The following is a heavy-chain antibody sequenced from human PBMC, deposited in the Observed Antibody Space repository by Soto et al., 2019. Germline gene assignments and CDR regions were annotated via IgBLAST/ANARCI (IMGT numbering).Heavy chain of an antibody. J-gene: IGHJ5*02. Sequence: CLAPCCTASEFTVGDYAMSWFRQAPGKGLEWVGFIRSKAYGGTTEYAASVKGRFTISRDDSKSIAYLQMNSLKTEDTAVYYCTRVAVGAPWGQGTLVTVSS. D-gene: IGHD3-10*01. CDR3: TRVAVGAP. CDR1: EFTVGDYA. V-gene: IGHV3-49*03. CDR2: IRSKAYGGTT.